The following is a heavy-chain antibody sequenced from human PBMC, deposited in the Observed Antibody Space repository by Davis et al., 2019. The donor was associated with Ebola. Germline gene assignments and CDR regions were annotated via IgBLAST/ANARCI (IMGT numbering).Heavy chain of an antibody. V-gene: IGHV5-51*01. CDR2: IYPGDSDT. J-gene: IGHJ2*01. Sequence: GGSLRLSCKGSGYSFTSYWIGWVRQMPGKGLEWMGIIYPGDSDTRYSPSFQGQVTISADKSISTAYPQWSSLKASDTAMYYCATRLRGTQFDLWGRGTLVTVSS. CDR3: ATRLRGTQFDL. CDR1: GYSFTSYW. D-gene: IGHD1-1*01.